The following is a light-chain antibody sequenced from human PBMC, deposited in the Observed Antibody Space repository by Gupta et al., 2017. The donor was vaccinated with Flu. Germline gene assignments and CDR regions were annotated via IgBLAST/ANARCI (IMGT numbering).Light chain of an antibody. CDR2: TAS. CDR1: QNINRW. CDR3: QQYITYPWT. Sequence: GDRVTITCRASQNINRWLAWYQQKPGKAPKILIYTASNLETGVPSRFSGSGSGTEFTLTINSLQPDDFATYYCQQYITYPWTFGQGTKVDI. J-gene: IGKJ1*01. V-gene: IGKV1-5*03.